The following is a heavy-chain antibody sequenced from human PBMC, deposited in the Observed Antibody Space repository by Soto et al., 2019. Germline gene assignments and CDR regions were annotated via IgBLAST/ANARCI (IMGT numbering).Heavy chain of an antibody. V-gene: IGHV1-8*01. CDR3: ATGRGYYDILTGYYYYYSDGMDV. D-gene: IGHD3-9*01. CDR2: MNPNSGNT. J-gene: IGHJ6*02. CDR1: GYTFTSYD. Sequence: ASVKVSCNASGYTFTSYDINWVRQATGQGLEWMGWMNPNSGNTGYAQKFRGRVTMTRNTSISTAYMELSSLRSEDTAVYYCATGRGYYDILTGYYYYYSDGMDVWGQGTTVTVSS.